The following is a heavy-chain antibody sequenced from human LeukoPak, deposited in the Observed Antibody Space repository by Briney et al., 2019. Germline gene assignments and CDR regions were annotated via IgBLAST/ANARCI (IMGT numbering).Heavy chain of an antibody. Sequence: TSVKVSCKASGFTFTSSAMQWVRQARGQRLEWIGWIVVGSGDTNYAQKFQERVTITRDMSTSTAYMELSSLRSEDTAVYYCAADGGTYYYDSSGYYYWGQGTLVTVSS. V-gene: IGHV1-58*02. CDR2: IVVGSGDT. D-gene: IGHD3-22*01. J-gene: IGHJ4*02. CDR1: GFTFTSSA. CDR3: AADGGTYYYDSSGYYY.